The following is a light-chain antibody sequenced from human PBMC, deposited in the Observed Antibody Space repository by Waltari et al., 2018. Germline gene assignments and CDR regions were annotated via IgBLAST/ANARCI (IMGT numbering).Light chain of an antibody. V-gene: IGLV3-21*04. CDR3: QVWHAAIDPGV. CDR1: NIGSKS. J-gene: IGLJ1*01. CDR2: YDS. Sequence: SYVLTQPPSVSMAPGQTATITCEGNNIGSKSVHWYQQKPGQAPVLVIRYDSDRPSGIPERFSGSNSANTATLTISRVEAGDEANHYCQVWHAAIDPGVFGTGTEVTV.